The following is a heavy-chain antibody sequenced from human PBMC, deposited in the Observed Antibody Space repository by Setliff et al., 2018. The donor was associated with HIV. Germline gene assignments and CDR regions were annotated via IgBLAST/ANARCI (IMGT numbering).Heavy chain of an antibody. CDR3: ASHRPISGSYPYYFDY. CDR2: ISSSSSYI. V-gene: IGHV3-21*01. D-gene: IGHD3-10*01. Sequence: PGGSLRLSCAASGFTFSSYSMNWVRQAPGKGLEWVSSISSSSSYIYYADSVKGRFTISRDNAKNSLYLQMNSLRAEDTAVYYCASHRPISGSYPYYFDYWGQGTLVTVSS. CDR1: GFTFSSYS. J-gene: IGHJ4*02.